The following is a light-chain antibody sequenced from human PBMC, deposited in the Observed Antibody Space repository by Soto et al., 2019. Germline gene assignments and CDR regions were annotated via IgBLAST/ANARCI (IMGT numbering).Light chain of an antibody. Sequence: DIQMTQSPSSLSASVGDRVTIPCRASQSISSYLNWYQQKPGKAPKLLIYAASSLQSGVPSRFSGSRSGTDFTLTIASLQPEDFATYYCQQSYSNPYTFGQGTKLEIK. CDR1: QSISSY. V-gene: IGKV1-39*01. CDR2: AAS. CDR3: QQSYSNPYT. J-gene: IGKJ2*01.